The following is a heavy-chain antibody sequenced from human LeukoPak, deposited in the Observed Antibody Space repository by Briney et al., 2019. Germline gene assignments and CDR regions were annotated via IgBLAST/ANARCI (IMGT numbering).Heavy chain of an antibody. CDR3: ATVVTALDAFDI. CDR1: GGSISSSSYY. CDR2: IYYSGST. D-gene: IGHD2-21*02. V-gene: IGHV4-39*01. Sequence: PSETLSLTCTVSGGSISSSSYYWGWIRQPPGKGLEWIGTIYYSGSTYYNPSLKSRVTISVDTSKNQFSLKLRSVTAADTAVYYCATVVTALDAFDIWGQGTMVTVSS. J-gene: IGHJ3*02.